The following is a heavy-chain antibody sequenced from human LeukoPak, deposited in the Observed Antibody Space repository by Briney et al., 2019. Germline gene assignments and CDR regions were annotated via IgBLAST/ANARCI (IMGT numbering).Heavy chain of an antibody. Sequence: SVKVSCKASGGTFSSYAISWVRQAPGQGLEWMGGVIPIFGTANYAQKFQGRVTITADESTSTAYMELSSLRSEDTAVYYCARGPRRYSYGYVNYFDYWGQGTLVTVSS. CDR3: ARGPRRYSYGYVNYFDY. J-gene: IGHJ4*02. D-gene: IGHD5-18*01. CDR1: GGTFSSYA. V-gene: IGHV1-69*13. CDR2: VIPIFGTA.